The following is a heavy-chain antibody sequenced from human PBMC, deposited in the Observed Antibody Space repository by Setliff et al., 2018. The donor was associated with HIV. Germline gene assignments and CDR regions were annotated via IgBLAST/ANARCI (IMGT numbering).Heavy chain of an antibody. J-gene: IGHJ2*01. CDR1: GGSISSNTYY. CDR2: IYYSGST. Sequence: PSETLSLTCAVSGGSISSNTYYWGWIRQPPGKGLEWIGSIYYSGSTYYNPSLKSRVPISVDTAKNQFSLKLSSLTAADTVVYYCTRQGAGIQVRSFDWPWDPSTLDFDIWGRGTLVTVSS. V-gene: IGHV4-39*01. D-gene: IGHD3-9*01. CDR3: TRQGAGIQVRSFDWPWDPSTLDFDI.